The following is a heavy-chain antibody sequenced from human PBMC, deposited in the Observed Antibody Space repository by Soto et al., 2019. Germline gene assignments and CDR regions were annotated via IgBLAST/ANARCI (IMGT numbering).Heavy chain of an antibody. CDR2: IRTRKNRYVT. CDR3: ARIAYGLDV. Sequence: EVQLVQSGGGRVQPGGSLKLSCEASGFTFSVSAIHWVRLASGKGLEWVGRIRTRKNRYVTTYAASVKGRFSLSRDDSKNTAYLQMNSLKTEDTAVYDCARIAYGLDVWGQGTTVIVS. J-gene: IGHJ6*02. CDR1: GFTFSVSA. D-gene: IGHD2-21*01. V-gene: IGHV3-73*02.